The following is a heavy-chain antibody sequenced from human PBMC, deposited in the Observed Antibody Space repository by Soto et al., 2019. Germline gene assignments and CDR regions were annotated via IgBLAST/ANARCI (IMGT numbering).Heavy chain of an antibody. CDR3: TTTKGRLEPPTNGF. V-gene: IGHV3-15*01. Sequence: EVQLVESGGGLVKPGGSLRLSCAGSGFTFSNAWMRWVRRAPGQGLEWVGRINSDAYGGAIDYAAPVKGRFTTSRDDSKNTLFLQMNNLRAEDTAVYSCTTTKGRLEPPTNGFWGQGTPVIVSS. D-gene: IGHD1-1*01. CDR2: INSDAYGGAI. CDR1: GFTFSNAW. J-gene: IGHJ4*02.